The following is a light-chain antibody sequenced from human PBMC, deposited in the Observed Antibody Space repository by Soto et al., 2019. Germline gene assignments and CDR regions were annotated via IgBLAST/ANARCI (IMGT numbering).Light chain of an antibody. J-gene: IGKJ2*01. CDR2: LAS. CDR1: QHITND. V-gene: IGKV1-17*01. CDR3: LHHNGYPPV. Sequence: DIQMTQSPSSLPASVGDTVTITCRASQHITNDCAWYQQKAGRAPKCLILLASRLQTGVPSRFSGSGSGTEFTLTISSLQPEDFATYYCLHHNGYPPVFGQGTKVEIK.